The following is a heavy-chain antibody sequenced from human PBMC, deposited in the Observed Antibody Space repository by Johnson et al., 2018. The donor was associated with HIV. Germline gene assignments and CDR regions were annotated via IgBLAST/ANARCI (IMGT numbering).Heavy chain of an antibody. CDR2: LRYDGTNK. D-gene: IGHD3-9*01. CDR1: GFTFDDYG. V-gene: IGHV3-30*02. J-gene: IGHJ3*02. Sequence: QVQLVESGGYVVRPGGSLRLSCAASGFTFDDYGMSWVRQAPGQGLEWVAFLRYDGTNKNYGDSVKGRFTISRDNSKNTLFLQMNSLRAEDTAVYYCARAPSRLRYFDWSEDAFDIWGQGTMVTVSS. CDR3: ARAPSRLRYFDWSEDAFDI.